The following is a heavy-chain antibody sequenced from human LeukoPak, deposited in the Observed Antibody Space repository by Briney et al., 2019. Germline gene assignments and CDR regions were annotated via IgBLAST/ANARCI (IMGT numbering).Heavy chain of an antibody. CDR3: VSPRGFSYGYFDY. CDR2: IYYSKNT. Sequence: SSETLSLTCTVSGCSISSSSAYWGSLRQPPGKGLEWIASIYYSKNTNYNPSLKSRVTISADTSKNQFSLTLGSVSATDTAVYYCVSPRGFSYGYFDYWGQGTLVTVSS. V-gene: IGHV4-39*01. CDR1: GCSISSSSAY. J-gene: IGHJ4*02. D-gene: IGHD5-18*01.